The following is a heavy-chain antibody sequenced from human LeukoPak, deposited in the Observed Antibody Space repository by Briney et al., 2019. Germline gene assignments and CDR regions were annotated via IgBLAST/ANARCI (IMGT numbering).Heavy chain of an antibody. Sequence: PGGSLRLSCAASRFTFSSFTMHWVRQAPGKGLEWVSSISTTSTYVYYADSVKGRFTISRDNAKNSLYLQMNSLRTEDTAVYFCARGGAGRLWVLVPDYWGQGTLVTVSS. CDR2: ISTTSTYV. D-gene: IGHD2-8*01. V-gene: IGHV3-21*01. CDR3: ARGGAGRLWVLVPDY. J-gene: IGHJ4*02. CDR1: RFTFSSFT.